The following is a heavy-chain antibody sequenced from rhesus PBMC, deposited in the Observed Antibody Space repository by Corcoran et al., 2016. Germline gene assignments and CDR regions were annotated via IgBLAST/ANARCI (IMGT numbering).Heavy chain of an antibody. D-gene: IGHD5-24*01. J-gene: IGHJ2*01. V-gene: IGHV4-173*01. Sequence: QLQVQESGPGLVKPSETLSLTCDVSGASISRKYWSWIRQPPGKGLEWIGRIAVRDGSTDYNPSLKSRVTISTDTSKKQFALKLSSVTAADTAVYYCATSVYTGRYFDIWGPGTPVTISS. CDR1: GASISRKY. CDR3: ATSVYTGRYFDI. CDR2: IAVRDGST.